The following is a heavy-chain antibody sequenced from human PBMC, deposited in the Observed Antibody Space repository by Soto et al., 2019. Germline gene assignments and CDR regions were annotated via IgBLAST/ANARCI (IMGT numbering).Heavy chain of an antibody. D-gene: IGHD3-10*01. CDR3: ARLLMVRGVSYFDY. CDR1: GGSISTYY. J-gene: IGHJ4*02. V-gene: IGHV4-4*07. CDR2: IDTSGNT. Sequence: SETLSLTCTVSGGSISTYYWSWIRQPAGKGLEWIGRIDTSGNTNYNPSLKSRVTMSVDTSKKQFSLKLSSVTAADTAVYYCARLLMVRGVSYFDYWGQGTLVTVSS.